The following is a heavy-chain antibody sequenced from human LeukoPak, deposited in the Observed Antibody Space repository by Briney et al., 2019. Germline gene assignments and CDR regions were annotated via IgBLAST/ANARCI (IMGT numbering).Heavy chain of an antibody. CDR3: ARDYYDSSGYYYEGY. CDR1: GFTFSSYG. D-gene: IGHD3-22*01. J-gene: IGHJ4*02. CDR2: IWYDGSNK. V-gene: IGHV3-33*01. Sequence: PGGSLRLSCAASGFTFSSYGMHWVRQAPGKGLEWVAVIWYDGSNKYYADSVKGRFTISRDNSKNTLYLQMNSLRAEDTAVYYCARDYYDSSGYYYEGYWGQGTLVTVSS.